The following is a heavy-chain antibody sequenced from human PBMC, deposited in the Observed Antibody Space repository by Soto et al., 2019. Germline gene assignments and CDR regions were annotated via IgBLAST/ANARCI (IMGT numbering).Heavy chain of an antibody. J-gene: IGHJ2*01. V-gene: IGHV1-46*01. CDR2: INPRTGST. CDR1: GYSFTNYC. CDR3: ARDGGRLAACWHYVL. Sequence: QGQLVQSGADVKKPGTSVKVSCKADGYSFTNYCMYWVRQAPGQGLEWMGMINPRTGSTRYAQKLQNRVTLTRDTSMTTVYMELCTQISDDAGVYYCARDGGRLAACWHYVLWGPGTRVT. D-gene: IGHD1-1*01.